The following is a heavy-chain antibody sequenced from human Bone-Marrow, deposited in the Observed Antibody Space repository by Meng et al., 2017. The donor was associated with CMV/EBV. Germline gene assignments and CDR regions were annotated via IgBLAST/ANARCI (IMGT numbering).Heavy chain of an antibody. CDR3: ARGHPAFSGVDV. CDR2: IHNSGRT. Sequence: SETLSLTCTVSGGSISSDYWSWIRQPPGKGLEWIAYIHNSGRTNYTPSLKSRVTLSVDTSKNQFSLKVSSVTAAGTAVYYCARGHPAFSGVDVWGQGTTVTVSS. CDR1: GGSISSDY. D-gene: IGHD2/OR15-2a*01. V-gene: IGHV4-59*01. J-gene: IGHJ6*02.